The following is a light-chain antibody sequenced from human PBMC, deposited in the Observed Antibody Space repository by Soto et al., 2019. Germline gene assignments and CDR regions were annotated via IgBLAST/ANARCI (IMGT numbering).Light chain of an antibody. J-gene: IGLJ2*01. Sequence: QSALTQPASVSGSPGQSITISCTGTSSDIGGYNYVSWYQQHPGKAPKVMIYEVSHRPSGVSDRIYGSKSGNTASLTISGLQAEDEADYYCSSYTTSSTLVVFGGGTKLTVL. V-gene: IGLV2-14*01. CDR3: SSYTTSSTLVV. CDR2: EVS. CDR1: SSDIGGYNY.